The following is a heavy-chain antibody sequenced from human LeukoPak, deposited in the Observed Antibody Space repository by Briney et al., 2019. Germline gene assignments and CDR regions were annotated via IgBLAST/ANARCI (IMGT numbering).Heavy chain of an antibody. CDR3: ARDGDYGDYFNWFDP. J-gene: IGHJ5*02. V-gene: IGHV3-33*01. Sequence: GGSLRLSCAASGFTFSSYGMHWVRQAPGKGLEWVAVIWYDGSNKYYADSVKGRFTISRDDSKNTLYLQMNSLRAEDTAVYYCARDGDYGDYFNWFDPWGQGTLVTVSS. CDR2: IWYDGSNK. D-gene: IGHD4-17*01. CDR1: GFTFSSYG.